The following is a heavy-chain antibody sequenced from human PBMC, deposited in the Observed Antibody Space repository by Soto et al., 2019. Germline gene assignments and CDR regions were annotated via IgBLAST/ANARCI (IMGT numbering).Heavy chain of an antibody. V-gene: IGHV1-8*01. CDR1: GYTFTSYD. D-gene: IGHD2-15*01. CDR2: MNPNSGKA. J-gene: IGHJ2*01. CDR3: ARGLVVVSATYWYFDL. Sequence: QVQLVQSGAEVKKPGASVKVSCKASGYTFTSYDINWVRQAAGQGLEWIGWMNPNSGKAVYAQKFQGRVTMAGNTSISTAYMELSSLRSDDTAVYFCARGLVVVSATYWYFDLWGCGTLVTVSS.